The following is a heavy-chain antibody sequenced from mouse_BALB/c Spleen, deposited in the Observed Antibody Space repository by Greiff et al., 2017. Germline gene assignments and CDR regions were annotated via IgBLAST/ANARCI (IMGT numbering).Heavy chain of an antibody. CDR1: GYTFTDYA. V-gene: IGHV1S137*01. J-gene: IGHJ4*01. CDR3: ARSGNYRAMDY. D-gene: IGHD2-1*01. Sequence: VKLQESGAELVRPGVSVKISCKGSGYTFTDYAMHWVKQSHAKSLEWIGVISTYYGDASYNQKFKGKATMTVDKSSSTAYMELARLTSEDSAIYYCARSGNYRAMDYWGQGTSVTVSS. CDR2: ISTYYGDA.